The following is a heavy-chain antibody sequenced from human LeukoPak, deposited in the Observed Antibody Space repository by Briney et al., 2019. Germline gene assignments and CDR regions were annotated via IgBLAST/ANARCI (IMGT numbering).Heavy chain of an antibody. V-gene: IGHV3-7*01. J-gene: IGHJ5*02. CDR3: ARDDCSSISCYHNWFDP. CDR2: IKQDGSEK. Sequence: GGSLRLSCAASGFTFSRYWMSWVRQAPGKGLEWVANIKQDGSEKYYVDSVKGRFTISRDNAMNSLYLQMNSLRAEDTAVYYCARDDCSSISCYHNWFDPWGQGTLVTVSS. CDR1: GFTFSRYW. D-gene: IGHD2-2*01.